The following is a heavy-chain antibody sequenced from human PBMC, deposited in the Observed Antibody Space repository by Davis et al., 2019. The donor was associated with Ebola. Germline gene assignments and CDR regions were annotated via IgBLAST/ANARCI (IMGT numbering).Heavy chain of an antibody. CDR3: ARGSAGHFDL. CDR2: ISHSGAT. V-gene: IGHV4-34*01. Sequence: GSLRLSCVVFGGPFSGYYWSWIRQPPGKGLEWIGEISHSGATNHNPSLKSRVTISVDTSKNQFSLKLSSASAADTAMYYCARGSAGHFDLWGRGTLVTVSS. D-gene: IGHD6-13*01. CDR1: GGPFSGYY. J-gene: IGHJ2*01.